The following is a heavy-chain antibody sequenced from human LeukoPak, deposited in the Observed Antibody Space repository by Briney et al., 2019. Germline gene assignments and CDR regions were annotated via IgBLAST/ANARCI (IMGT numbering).Heavy chain of an antibody. J-gene: IGHJ3*02. CDR3: ARVQCSGGSCPGGPFDI. D-gene: IGHD2-15*01. CDR1: GFTFSSYI. Sequence: GRPLRLSCAASGFTFSSYIMHWVRQAPGKGLEWVAGISYDGSNEYYTDSVKGRFTISRDNSKNTLFLQMNSLRAEDTAVFFCARVQCSGGSCPGGPFDIWGQGTTVTVSS. CDR2: ISYDGSNE. V-gene: IGHV3-30*10.